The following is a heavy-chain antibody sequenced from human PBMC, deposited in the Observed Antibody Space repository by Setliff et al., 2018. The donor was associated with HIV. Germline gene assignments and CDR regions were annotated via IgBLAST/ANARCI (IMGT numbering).Heavy chain of an antibody. CDR1: GGSINNYY. J-gene: IGHJ4*02. Sequence: SETLSLTCTVSGGSINNYYWSWIRQPPVKGLEWIGYVYTSGSTNYNPSLKSRVTISVDTSKKQFSLKLSSVTAADTAVYYCARLRQWLAFFDYWGQGTLVTVSS. CDR2: VYTSGST. D-gene: IGHD6-19*01. CDR3: ARLRQWLAFFDY. V-gene: IGHV4-4*09.